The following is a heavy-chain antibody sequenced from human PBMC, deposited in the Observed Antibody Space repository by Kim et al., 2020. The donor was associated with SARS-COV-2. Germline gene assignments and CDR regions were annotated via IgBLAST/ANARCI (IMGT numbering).Heavy chain of an antibody. CDR1: GYTFTSYG. CDR3: AREGGYSYGSWQTYYYYYGMDV. Sequence: ASVKVSCKASGYTFTSYGISWVRQAPGQGLEWMGWISAYNGNTNYAQKLQGRVTMTTDTSTSTAYMELRSLRSDDTAVYYCAREGGYSYGSWQTYYYYYGMDVWGQGTTVTVSS. V-gene: IGHV1-18*04. J-gene: IGHJ6*02. CDR2: ISAYNGNT. D-gene: IGHD5-18*01.